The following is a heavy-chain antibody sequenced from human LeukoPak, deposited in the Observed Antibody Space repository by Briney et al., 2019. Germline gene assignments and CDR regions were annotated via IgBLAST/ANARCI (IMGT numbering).Heavy chain of an antibody. CDR1: GFTFSSYA. Sequence: PGGSLRLSCAASGFTFSSYAMSWVRQAPGKGLEWVSAISGSGVSTYYADSVKGRFTISRDKAKNTLYLQMNSLRAEDTAVYYCAKAPYCGGDCYNLDSWGQGTLVTVSS. CDR3: AKAPYCGGDCYNLDS. J-gene: IGHJ4*02. CDR2: ISGSGVST. V-gene: IGHV3-23*01. D-gene: IGHD2-21*02.